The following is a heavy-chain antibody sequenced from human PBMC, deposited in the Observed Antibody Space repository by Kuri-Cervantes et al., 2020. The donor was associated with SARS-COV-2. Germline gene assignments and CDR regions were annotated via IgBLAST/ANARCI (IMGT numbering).Heavy chain of an antibody. J-gene: IGHJ5*01. Sequence: GESLKISCAASGFTFSSCAMHWVRLAPGKGLEWVAFISYDGSNEYYADSVGGRFTISRDNSNNTLYLQVNRLRAEDTALYYCAKDRVGVQDSWGQGTQVTVSS. CDR3: AKDRVGVQDS. CDR2: ISYDGSNE. D-gene: IGHD2-21*01. V-gene: IGHV3-30*01. CDR1: GFTFSSCA.